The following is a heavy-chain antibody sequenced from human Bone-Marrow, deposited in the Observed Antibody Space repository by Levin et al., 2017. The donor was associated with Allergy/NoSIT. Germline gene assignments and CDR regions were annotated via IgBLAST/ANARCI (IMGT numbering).Heavy chain of an antibody. J-gene: IGHJ4*02. CDR1: GFSFRSYW. V-gene: IGHV3-74*01. D-gene: IGHD2-15*01. CDR2: INSDGSST. Sequence: GGSLRLSCAASGFSFRSYWMHWGRQAPGKGLVWVSRINSDGSSTSYADSVKGRFTISRDNAKNTLYLQMNSLRGEDTAVYYCARGTRIDYFDYWGQGTLVTVSS. CDR3: ARGTRIDYFDY.